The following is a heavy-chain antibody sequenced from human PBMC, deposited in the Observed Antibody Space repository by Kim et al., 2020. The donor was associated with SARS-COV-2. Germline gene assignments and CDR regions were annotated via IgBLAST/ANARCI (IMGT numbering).Heavy chain of an antibody. Sequence: ASVKVSCKPSGYTFTSYYMHWVRQAPGQGLEWMGIINPSGGSTSYAQKFQGRVTMTRDTSTSTVYMELSSLRSEDTAVYYCARSQTPTYGGNSRVRDAFDIWGQGTMVTVSS. J-gene: IGHJ3*02. CDR3: ARSQTPTYGGNSRVRDAFDI. D-gene: IGHD4-17*01. CDR2: INPSGGST. V-gene: IGHV1-46*01. CDR1: GYTFTSYY.